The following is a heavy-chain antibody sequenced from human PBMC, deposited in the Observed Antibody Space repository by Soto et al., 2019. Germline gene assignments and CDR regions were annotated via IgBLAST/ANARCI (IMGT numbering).Heavy chain of an antibody. CDR1: GYIFSSYT. CDR3: ASPSSPGHGSSTRCDFNWFDP. V-gene: IGHV1-3*01. D-gene: IGHD2-2*01. CDR2: ISAGNGDR. Sequence: ASVKVSCKASGYIFSSYTVHWVRQAPGQRLEWMGWISAGNGDRQYSQNFQGRLTFTGDTSASTAYMELSSLRFEDTAVYYCASPSSPGHGSSTRCDFNWFDPWGQGTLVAVSS. J-gene: IGHJ5*02.